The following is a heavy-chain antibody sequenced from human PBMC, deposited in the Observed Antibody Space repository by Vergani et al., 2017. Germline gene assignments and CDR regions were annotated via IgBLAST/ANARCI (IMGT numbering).Heavy chain of an antibody. Sequence: EVQLVQSGAEVKKPGVSLKISCTPSGYSFTTYWIGWVRQMPGKGLESVGILYPGDSDTRYSPSFQGQVTISADKSISTAYLQWSSLKASDTAMYSCARVDSSSRWWDFDLWGRGTLVTVSS. D-gene: IGHD6-13*01. J-gene: IGHJ2*01. CDR1: GYSFTTYW. CDR3: ARVDSSSRWWDFDL. CDR2: LYPGDSDT. V-gene: IGHV5-51*01.